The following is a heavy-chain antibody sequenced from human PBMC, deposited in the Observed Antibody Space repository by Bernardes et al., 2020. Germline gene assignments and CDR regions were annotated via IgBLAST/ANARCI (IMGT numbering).Heavy chain of an antibody. Sequence: GGSLRLSCEAAGFSFSRYAMSWVRQSPGKGLEWVSGISGTGARTYYAESVRGRFTISRDNSKKTMFLQMHSLRVEDTAVYYCGKDFFEQQPGCLEYWGKGTLATVSS. J-gene: IGHJ4*02. CDR3: GKDFFEQQPGCLEY. CDR2: ISGTGART. D-gene: IGHD6-13*01. CDR1: GFSFSRYA. V-gene: IGHV3-23*01.